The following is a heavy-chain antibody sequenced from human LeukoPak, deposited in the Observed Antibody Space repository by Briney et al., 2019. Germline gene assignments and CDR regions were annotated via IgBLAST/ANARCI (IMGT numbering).Heavy chain of an antibody. Sequence: PSETLSLTCTVSGGSISSSSYYWGWIRQPPGKGLEWIGSIYYSGSTYYNPSLKSRVTISVDTSKNQFSLKLSSVTAADTAVYYCARTPIRNSGSYYVDYYYGMDVWGQGTTVTVSS. D-gene: IGHD1-26*01. CDR1: GGSISSSSYY. V-gene: IGHV4-39*01. J-gene: IGHJ6*02. CDR2: IYYSGST. CDR3: ARTPIRNSGSYYVDYYYGMDV.